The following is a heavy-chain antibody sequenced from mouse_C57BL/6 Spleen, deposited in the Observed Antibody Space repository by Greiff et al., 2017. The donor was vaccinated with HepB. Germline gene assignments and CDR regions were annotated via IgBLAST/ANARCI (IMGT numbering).Heavy chain of an antibody. CDR3: ARNGWDY. Sequence: QVQLKESGPELVKPGASVKISCKASGYAFSSSWMNWVKQRPGKGLEWIGRIYPGDGDTNYNGKFKGKATLTADKSSSTAYMQLSSLTSEDSAVYFCARNGWDYWGQGTSVTVSS. D-gene: IGHD2-2*01. V-gene: IGHV1-82*01. CDR2: IYPGDGDT. J-gene: IGHJ4*01. CDR1: GYAFSSSW.